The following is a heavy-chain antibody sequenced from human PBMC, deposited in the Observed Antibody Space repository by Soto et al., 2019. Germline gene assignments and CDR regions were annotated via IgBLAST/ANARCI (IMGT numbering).Heavy chain of an antibody. Sequence: SETLSLTCAVYGGSFSGYYWIWIRQPPGKGLEWIGEINHSGSTNYNPSLKSRVTISVDTSKNQFSLKLSSVTAADTAVYYCARDIDYWGQGTLVTVSS. J-gene: IGHJ4*02. CDR2: INHSGST. CDR3: ARDIDY. V-gene: IGHV4-34*01. CDR1: GGSFSGYY.